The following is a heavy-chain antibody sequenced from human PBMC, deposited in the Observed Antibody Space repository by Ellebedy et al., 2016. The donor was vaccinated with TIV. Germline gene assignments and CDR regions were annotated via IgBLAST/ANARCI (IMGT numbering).Heavy chain of an antibody. D-gene: IGHD3-9*01. CDR2: ISSVLTI. CDR1: GFTFSSYN. V-gene: IGHV3-48*02. Sequence: GGSLRLXCAASGFTFSSYNMNWVRQAPGKGLEWVSYISSVLTIYYADSVKGRFTISRDNAKNSLYLQLNILRDEDTAVYYCARDSPGWSAFDIWGQGTMVTVSS. J-gene: IGHJ3*02. CDR3: ARDSPGWSAFDI.